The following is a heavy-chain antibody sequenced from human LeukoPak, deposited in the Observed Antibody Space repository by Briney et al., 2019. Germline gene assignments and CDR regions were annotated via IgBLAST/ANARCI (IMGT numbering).Heavy chain of an antibody. J-gene: IGHJ4*02. CDR2: IYYSGST. CDR3: ARHVENSYGSYYFDY. CDR1: GGSLSSSSYY. D-gene: IGHD5-18*01. V-gene: IGHV4-39*01. Sequence: PSETLSLTCTVSGGSLSSSSYYWGWIRQPPGKGLEWIGSIYYSGSTYSNPSLKSRVTISVDTSKNQFSLKLSSVTAADTAVYYCARHVENSYGSYYFDYWGQGTLVTVSS.